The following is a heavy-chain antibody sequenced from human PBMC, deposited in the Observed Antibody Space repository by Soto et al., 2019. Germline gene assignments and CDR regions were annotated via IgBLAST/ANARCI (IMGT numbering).Heavy chain of an antibody. Sequence: QVQLQQWGAGLLKPSETLSLTCAVYGGSFSGYYWSWIRQPPGKGLEWIGEINHSGSTNYNPSLKSRVTISVDTSKIQFSLMLSSVTAADTSVYYCARASSSWYFCFDYCGQGTLVTVSS. J-gene: IGHJ4*02. CDR1: GGSFSGYY. V-gene: IGHV4-34*01. D-gene: IGHD6-13*01. CDR2: INHSGST. CDR3: ARASSSWYFCFDY.